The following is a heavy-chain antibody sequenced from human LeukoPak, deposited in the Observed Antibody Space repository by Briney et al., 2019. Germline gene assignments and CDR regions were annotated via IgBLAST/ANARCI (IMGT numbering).Heavy chain of an antibody. J-gene: IGHJ3*02. D-gene: IGHD5-18*01. Sequence: ASVKVSCKASGGTFSSYAISWVRQAPGQGLEWMGGIIPIFGTANYAQKFQGRVTITADKSTSTAYMELSSLRSEDTAVYYCAQSRGYSYGYDAFDIWGQGTMVTVSS. CDR1: GGTFSSYA. CDR3: AQSRGYSYGYDAFDI. V-gene: IGHV1-69*06. CDR2: IIPIFGTA.